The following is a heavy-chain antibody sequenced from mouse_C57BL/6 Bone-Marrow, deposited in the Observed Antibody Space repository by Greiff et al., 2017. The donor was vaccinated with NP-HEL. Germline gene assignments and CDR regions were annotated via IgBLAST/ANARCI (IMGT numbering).Heavy chain of an antibody. CDR3: ARDWDDFDY. D-gene: IGHD4-1*01. J-gene: IGHJ2*01. CDR2: IYPGSGST. CDR1: GYTFTSYW. V-gene: IGHV1-55*01. Sequence: QVHVKQPGAELVKPGASVKMSCKASGYTFTSYWITWVKQRPGQGLEWIGDIYPGSGSTNYNEKFKSKATLTVDTSSSTAYMQLSSLTSEYSAVYYCARDWDDFDYWGQGTTLTVSS.